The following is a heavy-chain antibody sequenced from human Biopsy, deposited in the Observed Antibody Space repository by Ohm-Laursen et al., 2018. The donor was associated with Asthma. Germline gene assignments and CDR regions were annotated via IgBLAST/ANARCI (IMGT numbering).Heavy chain of an antibody. CDR1: GDSISSTYW. CDR2: IYPSGIT. Sequence: PPGTLSLTCAVSGDSISSTYWWSWVRQPPGKGLEWIGEIYPSGITNYNPSLKSRVTISVDKSKNQFSLKLRSVTAADAAVYYCARGIARETGLFDHFDYWGQGTLVTVSS. V-gene: IGHV4-4*03. J-gene: IGHJ4*02. D-gene: IGHD2-21*01. CDR3: ARGIARETGLFDHFDY.